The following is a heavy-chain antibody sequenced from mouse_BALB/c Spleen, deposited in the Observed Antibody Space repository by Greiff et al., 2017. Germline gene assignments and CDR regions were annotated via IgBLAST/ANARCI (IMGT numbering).Heavy chain of an antibody. V-gene: IGHV1-5*01. CDR2: IYPGNSDT. J-gene: IGHJ2*01. Sequence: EVQLQQSGTVLARPGASVKMSCKASGYSFTSYWMHWVKQRPGQGLEWIGAIYPGNSDTGYNQKFKGKAKLTAVTSASTAYMELSSLTNEDSAVYYCTRRLIYDGSPYYFDYWGQGTTLTVSS. CDR3: TRRLIYDGSPYYFDY. CDR1: GYSFTSYW. D-gene: IGHD2-3*01.